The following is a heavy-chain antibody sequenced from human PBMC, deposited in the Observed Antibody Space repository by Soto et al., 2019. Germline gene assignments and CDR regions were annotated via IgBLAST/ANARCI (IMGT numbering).Heavy chain of an antibody. D-gene: IGHD5-18*01. CDR1: GYTFTSYY. J-gene: IGHJ4*02. Sequence: QVQLVQSGAEVKKPGASVKVSCKASGYTFTSYYMHWVRQAPGQGLEWMGIINPSGGSTSYAQKFQGRVTMTRDTSTSTVYMELSSLRSEDTAVYYCAREVARGYSYGQNFDYWGQGTLVTVSS. V-gene: IGHV1-46*01. CDR2: INPSGGST. CDR3: AREVARGYSYGQNFDY.